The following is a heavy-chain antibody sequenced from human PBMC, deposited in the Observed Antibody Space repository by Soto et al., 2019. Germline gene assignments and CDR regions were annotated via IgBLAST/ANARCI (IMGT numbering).Heavy chain of an antibody. V-gene: IGHV4-59*01. Sequence: SETLSLTCTVSGGSISSYYWSWIRQPPWKGLEWIGYIYYSGSTNYNPSLKSRVTISVDTSKNQFSLKLSSVTAADTAVYYCARGDVAARPDSDYYYYYMVVWCKGTTVTVFS. D-gene: IGHD6-6*01. CDR3: ARGDVAARPDSDYYYYYMVV. CDR1: GGSISSYY. CDR2: IYYSGST. J-gene: IGHJ6*03.